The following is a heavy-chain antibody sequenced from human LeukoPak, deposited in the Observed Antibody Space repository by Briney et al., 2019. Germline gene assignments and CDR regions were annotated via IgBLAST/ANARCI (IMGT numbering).Heavy chain of an antibody. CDR1: GFIFSSYG. J-gene: IGHJ4*02. Sequence: PGRSLRLSCAASGFIFSSYGMNWVRQAPGKGLEWVAIIWYDGSNKYYADSVKGRFTISRDNSQNTLYLQMNSLRAEDTAIYYCARDCYGSGSYSKEGFDYWGQGTLVTVSS. D-gene: IGHD3-10*01. CDR2: IWYDGSNK. CDR3: ARDCYGSGSYSKEGFDY. V-gene: IGHV3-33*01.